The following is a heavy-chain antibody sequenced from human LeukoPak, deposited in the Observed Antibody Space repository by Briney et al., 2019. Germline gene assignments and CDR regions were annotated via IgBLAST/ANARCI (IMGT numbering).Heavy chain of an antibody. CDR2: INHSGST. J-gene: IGHJ4*02. D-gene: IGHD4-23*01. CDR3: APMGYCGNSYMGY. V-gene: IGHV4-34*01. CDR1: GGSFSGYY. Sequence: SETLSLTCAVYGGSFSGYYWSWIRQPPGKGLEWIGEINHSGSTNYNPSLKSRVTISVDTSKNQFSLKLSSVTAADTAVYYCAPMGYCGNSYMGYWGQGTLVTVSS.